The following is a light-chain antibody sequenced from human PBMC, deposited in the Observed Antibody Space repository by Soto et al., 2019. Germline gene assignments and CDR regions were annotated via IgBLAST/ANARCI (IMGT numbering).Light chain of an antibody. CDR2: AAS. J-gene: IGKJ5*01. CDR1: QSISSY. V-gene: IGKV1-39*01. Sequence: DIQMTQSPSSLSASVGERVTITCRASQSISSYLNWYQQKPGRAPKLLIYAASSLQSGVPARFSGSGSGTDFTLSISSLQPEDFATYYGQQSYSTPPAITFGQGTRLEIK. CDR3: QQSYSTPPAIT.